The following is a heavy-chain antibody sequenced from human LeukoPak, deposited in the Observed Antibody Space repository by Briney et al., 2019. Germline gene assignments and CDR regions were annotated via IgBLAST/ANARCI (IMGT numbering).Heavy chain of an antibody. D-gene: IGHD4-17*01. CDR1: GFTFSSYS. V-gene: IGHV3-21*01. CDR2: ISSSSSYI. CDR3: ARDLTTVTTS. J-gene: IGHJ4*02. Sequence: PGGALRLSGAASGFTFSSYSMTWVRQAPGKGLEWVSSISSSSSYIYYADSVKGRFTISRDNAKNSLYLQMNSLRAEDTAVYYCARDLTTVTTSWGQGTLVTVSS.